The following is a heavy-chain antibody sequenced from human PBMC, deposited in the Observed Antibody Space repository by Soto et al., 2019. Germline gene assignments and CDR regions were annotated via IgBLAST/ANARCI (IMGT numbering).Heavy chain of an antibody. D-gene: IGHD2-2*01. CDR1: GFSLSTSGVG. Sequence: QITLKESGPPLVKPTQPLTLTCTFSGFSLSTSGVGVGWIRQPPGKALEWLALIYWNDDKRYSPSLKSRLTITKDTSKNQVVLTMTNMDPVDTATYYCVHSVRGYCSSTSCLNWFDPWGQGTLVTVSS. V-gene: IGHV2-5*01. CDR3: VHSVRGYCSSTSCLNWFDP. J-gene: IGHJ5*02. CDR2: IYWNDDK.